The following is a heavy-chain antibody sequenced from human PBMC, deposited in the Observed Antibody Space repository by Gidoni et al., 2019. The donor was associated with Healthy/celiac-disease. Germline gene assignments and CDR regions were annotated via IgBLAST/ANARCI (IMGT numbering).Heavy chain of an antibody. CDR3: ANDDLWSGYYGGGRGDGMDV. Sequence: EVQLLESGGGLVQPGGSLRLSCAASGLPFSSYAMSWVRPARGKGRAGFLAIGGSGGSTYYADSVEGRFTISRDNSKNTLYLQMNSLRAEDTAVYYCANDDLWSGYYGGGRGDGMDVWGQGTTVTVSS. D-gene: IGHD3-3*01. CDR1: GLPFSSYA. J-gene: IGHJ6*02. V-gene: IGHV3-23*01. CDR2: IGGSGGST.